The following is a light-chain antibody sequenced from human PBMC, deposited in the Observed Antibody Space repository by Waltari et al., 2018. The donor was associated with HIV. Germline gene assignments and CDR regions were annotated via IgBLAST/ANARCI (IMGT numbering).Light chain of an antibody. CDR2: ASS. CDR3: QHLHSFPLS. Sequence: DIQLTQSPSFFSASVGDRITITGRASRDISTYLAWYQQKPGGVPKLLIYASSTLQNEVPSRFSGRGFGTEFTLTISGLQPDDFAIYYCQHLHSFPLSFGGGT. V-gene: IGKV1-9*01. J-gene: IGKJ2*03. CDR1: RDISTY.